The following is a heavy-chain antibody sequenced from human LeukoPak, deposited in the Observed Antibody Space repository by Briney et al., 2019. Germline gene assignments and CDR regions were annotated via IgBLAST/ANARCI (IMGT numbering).Heavy chain of an antibody. V-gene: IGHV4-59*08. Sequence: SETLSLTCTVSGGSISSYYWSWIRQPPGKGLEWIGYIYYSGSTNYNPSLKSRVTISVDMSKNQFSLKLSSVTAADTAVYYCARRSCSSTSCYPLDAFDIWGQGTMVTVSS. CDR3: ARRSCSSTSCYPLDAFDI. CDR1: GGSISSYY. D-gene: IGHD2-2*01. CDR2: IYYSGST. J-gene: IGHJ3*02.